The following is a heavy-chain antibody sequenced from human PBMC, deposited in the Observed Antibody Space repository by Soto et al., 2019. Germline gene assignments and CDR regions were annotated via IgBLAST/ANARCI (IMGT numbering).Heavy chain of an antibody. CDR3: ARASYGDYGRDY. CDR2: IIPILGIA. CDR1: GGTFSSYT. V-gene: IGHV1-69*02. J-gene: IGHJ4*02. D-gene: IGHD4-17*01. Sequence: GASVKVSCKASGGTFSSYTISWVRQAPGQGIEWMGRIIPILGIANYAQKFQGRVTITADKSTSTAYMELSSLRSEDTAVYYCARASYGDYGRDYWGQGTPVTVSS.